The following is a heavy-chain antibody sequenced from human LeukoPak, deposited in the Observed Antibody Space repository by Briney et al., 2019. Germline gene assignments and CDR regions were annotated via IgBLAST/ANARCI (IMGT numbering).Heavy chain of an antibody. CDR3: AKAVRSGWNLRDGMDV. V-gene: IGHV3-23*01. CDR1: GFTFSSYA. Sequence: GGSLRLSCAASGFTFSSYAMSWVRQAPGKGLEWVSAISGSGGSTYYADSVKGRFTISRDNSKNTLYLQMNSLRAEDTAVYYCAKAVRSGWNLRDGMDVWGQGTTVTVSS. CDR2: ISGSGGST. D-gene: IGHD6-19*01. J-gene: IGHJ6*02.